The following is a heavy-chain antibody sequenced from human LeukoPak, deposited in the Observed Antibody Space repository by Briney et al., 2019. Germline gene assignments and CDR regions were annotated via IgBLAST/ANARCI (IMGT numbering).Heavy chain of an antibody. J-gene: IGHJ4*02. Sequence: PSETLSLTCAVSDYSISSDYYWGWIRQPPGKGLEWIGSIYQSGSTHYNPSLKSRVTISVDTSKNQFSLKLNSVTAADTAVYYCARNSSWYFDYWGQGTPVIVSS. V-gene: IGHV4-38-2*01. D-gene: IGHD6-13*01. CDR2: IYQSGST. CDR1: DYSISSDYY. CDR3: ARNSSWYFDY.